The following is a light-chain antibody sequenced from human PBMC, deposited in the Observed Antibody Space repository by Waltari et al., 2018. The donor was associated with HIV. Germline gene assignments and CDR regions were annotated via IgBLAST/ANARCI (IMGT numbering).Light chain of an antibody. CDR1: SSNLRAPYA. J-gene: IGLJ3*02. Sequence: QSVLTQPPSVSGAPGQRVTISCPGRSSNLRAPYAVHWYHQLPGSAPNLLIYGNSNRPSGVPDRFSGSKSGTSASLAITELQAEDEADYYCQSYDSSLSGWVFGGGTKLTVL. CDR3: QSYDSSLSGWV. CDR2: GNS. V-gene: IGLV1-40*01.